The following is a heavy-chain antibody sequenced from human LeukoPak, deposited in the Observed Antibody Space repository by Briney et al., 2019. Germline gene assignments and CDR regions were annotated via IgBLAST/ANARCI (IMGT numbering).Heavy chain of an antibody. D-gene: IGHD3-22*01. V-gene: IGHV4-34*01. CDR3: ARSGYYSSYDY. Sequence: SETLSLTCAVYGGSFSGYYWNWIRQSPGKGLEWIGEINHSGSTNYNPSLKSRVTISVDTSKNQFSLKLSSVTAADTAVYYCARSGYYSSYDYWGQGTLVTVSS. J-gene: IGHJ4*02. CDR1: GGSFSGYY. CDR2: INHSGST.